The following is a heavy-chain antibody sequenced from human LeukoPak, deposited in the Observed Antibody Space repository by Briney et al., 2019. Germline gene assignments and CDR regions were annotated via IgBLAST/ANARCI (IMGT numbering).Heavy chain of an antibody. CDR3: ARPYYYDSRIDP. J-gene: IGHJ5*02. CDR1: GGSISSGDYY. CDR2: MYYSGST. Sequence: SQTLSLTCTVSGGSISSGDYYWSWIRQPPGKGLEWIAYMYYSGSTYYNTSLKSRVTMSADTSKNQLSLKLSSVTAADTAVYYCARPYYYDSRIDPWGQGILVTVSS. D-gene: IGHD3-22*01. V-gene: IGHV4-30-4*01.